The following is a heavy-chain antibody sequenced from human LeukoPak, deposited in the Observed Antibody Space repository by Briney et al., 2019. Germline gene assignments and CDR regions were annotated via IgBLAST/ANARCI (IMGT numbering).Heavy chain of an antibody. CDR2: ISSSSYI. D-gene: IGHD6-19*01. Sequence: GGSLRLSCAASGFTFSSYSMNWVRQAPGKGLEWVSSISSSSYIYYADSVKGRFTISRDNAKNSLYLQMNSLRAEDTALYYCAKDSNTVAGDFDYWGQGTLVTVSS. CDR1: GFTFSSYS. V-gene: IGHV3-21*04. CDR3: AKDSNTVAGDFDY. J-gene: IGHJ4*02.